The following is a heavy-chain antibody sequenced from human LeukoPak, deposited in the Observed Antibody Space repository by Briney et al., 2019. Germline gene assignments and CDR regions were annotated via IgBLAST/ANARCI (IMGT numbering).Heavy chain of an antibody. Sequence: PGGSLRLSCAASGFTFSDSYMSWIRQTPGKGLEWVSYITNTGSTIYYADSVKGRFTISRDNAKNSLYLQMNSLRAEDTAVYYCARGVRSSDAFDIWGQGTMVTVSS. V-gene: IGHV3-11*01. J-gene: IGHJ3*02. CDR1: GFTFSDSY. CDR2: ITNTGSTI. D-gene: IGHD2-15*01. CDR3: ARGVRSSDAFDI.